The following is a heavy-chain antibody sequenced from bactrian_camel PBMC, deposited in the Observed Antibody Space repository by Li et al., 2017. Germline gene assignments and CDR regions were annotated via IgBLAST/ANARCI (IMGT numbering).Heavy chain of an antibody. V-gene: IGHV3S53*01. CDR3: AEGRGSRGEHCYSLNY. D-gene: IGHD6*01. J-gene: IGHJ4*01. CDR2: VKYDGST. CDR1: GETENTHC. Sequence: HVQLVESGGGSVQPGGSLTLSCVASGETENTHCMGWFRQIPGKNRETIGTVKYDGSTKYADSVKGRFTISQDSARNTVYLQMNNLQPEDTATYYCAEGRGSRGEHCYSLNYWGQGTQVTVSS.